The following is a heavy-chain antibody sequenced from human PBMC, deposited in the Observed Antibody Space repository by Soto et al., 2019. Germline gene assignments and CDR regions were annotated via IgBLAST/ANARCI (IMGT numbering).Heavy chain of an antibody. CDR3: ASHSSSKGSFDY. D-gene: IGHD6-13*01. V-gene: IGHV1-69*01. J-gene: IGHJ4*02. CDR1: GGTIISYA. Sequence: VNVSCEACGGTIISYASRWVRQAPGQGLEWMGGIIPIFGTANYAQKFQGRVTITADESTSTAYMELSSLRSEDTAVYYCASHSSSKGSFDYWGQGTLVTVSS. CDR2: IIPIFGTA.